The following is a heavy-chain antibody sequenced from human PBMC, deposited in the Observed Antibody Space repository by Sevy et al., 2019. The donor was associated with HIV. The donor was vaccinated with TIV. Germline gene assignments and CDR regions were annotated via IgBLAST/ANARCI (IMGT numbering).Heavy chain of an antibody. J-gene: IGHJ4*02. CDR1: GFSYSSYG. Sequence: GGSLRLSCAASGFSYSSYGMHWVRQAPGKGLEWVAYIQYDGSNKDYAHSVKGRFTISRDNSKNTLDLQMNSLRVEDTAVYYCVKEGGGEGGDHWGQGTLVTV. V-gene: IGHV3-30*02. CDR2: IQYDGSNK. CDR3: VKEGGGEGGDH. D-gene: IGHD2-21*01.